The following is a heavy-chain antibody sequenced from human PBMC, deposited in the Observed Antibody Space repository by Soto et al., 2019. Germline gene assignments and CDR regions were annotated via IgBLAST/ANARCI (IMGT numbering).Heavy chain of an antibody. CDR1: GYSFTSYW. CDR3: ARQMSSETDYYYYGMDV. D-gene: IGHD6-25*01. V-gene: IGHV5-51*01. CDR2: IYPGDSDT. Sequence: GESLKISCKGSGYSFTSYWIGWVRQMPGKGLEWMGIIYPGDSDTRYSPSFQGQVTISADKSISTAYLQWSSLKASDTAMYYYARQMSSETDYYYYGMDVWGQGTTVTVSS. J-gene: IGHJ6*02.